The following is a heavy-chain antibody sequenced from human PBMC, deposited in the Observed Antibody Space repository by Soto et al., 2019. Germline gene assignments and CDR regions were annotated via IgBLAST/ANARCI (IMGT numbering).Heavy chain of an antibody. Sequence: SETLSLXCTVSGVSISSSSYYWGWIRQPPGKGLEWIGSIYYSGSTYYNPSLKSRVTISVDTSKNQFSLKLSSVTAADTAVYYCARQDILTGYPGFEIWGQGTIV. CDR1: GVSISSSSYY. D-gene: IGHD3-9*01. V-gene: IGHV4-39*01. CDR2: IYYSGST. CDR3: ARQDILTGYPGFEI. J-gene: IGHJ3*02.